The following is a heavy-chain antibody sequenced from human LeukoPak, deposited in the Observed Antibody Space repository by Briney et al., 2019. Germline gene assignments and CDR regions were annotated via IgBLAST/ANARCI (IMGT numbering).Heavy chain of an antibody. D-gene: IGHD1-1*01. CDR2: IKEDGGAT. Sequence: GGSLRLSCVASGFTFSSYWMSWVRHAPGKGLEGVASIKEDGGATYYVDSVRGRFAISRDNAKNSLYLQMDSLRVDDTAVYYCARVANWDLDYWGQGTRVTVSS. CDR3: ARVANWDLDY. V-gene: IGHV3-7*05. CDR1: GFTFSSYW. J-gene: IGHJ4*02.